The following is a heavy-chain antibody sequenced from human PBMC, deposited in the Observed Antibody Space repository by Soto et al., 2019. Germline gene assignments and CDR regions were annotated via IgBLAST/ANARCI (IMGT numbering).Heavy chain of an antibody. CDR3: ARAAVAGTIDY. D-gene: IGHD6-19*01. J-gene: IGHJ4*02. CDR1: GGSISSYY. Sequence: SETLSLTCTVSGGSISSYYWSWIRQPPGKGLEWVGYIYYSGSTNYNPSLKSRVTISVDTSKNQFSLKLSSVTAADTAVYYCARAAVAGTIDYWGQGTLVTVSS. V-gene: IGHV4-59*08. CDR2: IYYSGST.